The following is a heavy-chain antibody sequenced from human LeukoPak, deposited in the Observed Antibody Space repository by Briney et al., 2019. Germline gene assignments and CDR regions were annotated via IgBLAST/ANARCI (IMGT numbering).Heavy chain of an antibody. CDR3: AKDDSIAAAGIRSPIDY. CDR1: GFTFSSYG. Sequence: GGSLRLSCAASGFTFSSYGMHWVRQAPGKGLEWVAFIRYDGGNKYYADSVKGRFPTSRDNSKNTLYLQMNSLRAEDTAVYYCAKDDSIAAAGIRSPIDYWGQGTLVTVSS. D-gene: IGHD6-13*01. J-gene: IGHJ4*02. V-gene: IGHV3-30*02. CDR2: IRYDGGNK.